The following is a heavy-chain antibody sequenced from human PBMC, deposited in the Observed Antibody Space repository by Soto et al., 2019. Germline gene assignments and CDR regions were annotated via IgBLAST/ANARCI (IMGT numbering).Heavy chain of an antibody. CDR1: GFTFSSYS. Sequence: EMQLVECGGGLVKPGGSLRLSCAASGFTFSSYSMNWVRQAPGKGLEWVSSISSSSSYIYYADSVKGRFTISRDNAKNSLYLQMNSLRAEDTAVYYCAREWGLWFGELPSDYWGQGTLVTVSS. D-gene: IGHD3-10*01. CDR3: AREWGLWFGELPSDY. V-gene: IGHV3-21*01. CDR2: ISSSSSYI. J-gene: IGHJ4*02.